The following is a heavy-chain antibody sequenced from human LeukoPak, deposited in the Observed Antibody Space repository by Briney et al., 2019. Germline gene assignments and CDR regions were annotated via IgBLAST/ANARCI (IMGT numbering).Heavy chain of an antibody. Sequence: SVKVSCKASGGTFSSYAISWVRQAPGQGLEWMGGIIPIFGTANYAQKFQGRVTITADESTSTAYMELSSLRSEDTAVYYCARTHMNYGDYRQGQPYYYYYYMDVWGKGTTVTISS. V-gene: IGHV1-69*01. J-gene: IGHJ6*03. D-gene: IGHD4-17*01. CDR3: ARTHMNYGDYRQGQPYYYYYYMDV. CDR1: GGTFSSYA. CDR2: IIPIFGTA.